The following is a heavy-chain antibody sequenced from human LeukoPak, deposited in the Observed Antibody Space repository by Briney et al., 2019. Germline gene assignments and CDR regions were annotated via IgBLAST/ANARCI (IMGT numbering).Heavy chain of an antibody. D-gene: IGHD2-21*02. CDR1: GGSITSYY. CDR2: VYYSGSI. V-gene: IGHV4-59*01. J-gene: IGHJ2*01. CDR3: ARVRRDPLDV. Sequence: SETLSLTCDVSGGSITSYYWSWIRQPPGKGLEWIGYVYYSGSITYSPSLKSRVSMSVDKAKNQFSLDLRSVTAADTAVYFCARVRRDPLDVWGRGILVTFSS.